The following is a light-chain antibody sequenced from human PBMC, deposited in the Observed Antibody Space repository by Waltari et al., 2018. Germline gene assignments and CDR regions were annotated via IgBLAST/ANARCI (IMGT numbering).Light chain of an antibody. CDR1: HTDVGASNY. Sequence: QSALTQSASVSGSPGQSITISCTGSHTDVGASNYFSWYQQHPGKVPKVVIFDVSSRPSGVSHRFSGSKSGNTASLAISGLEPEDEADYYCGSYTTSNTHVFGTGTRVSVL. CDR3: GSYTTSNTHV. J-gene: IGLJ1*01. V-gene: IGLV2-14*01. CDR2: DVS.